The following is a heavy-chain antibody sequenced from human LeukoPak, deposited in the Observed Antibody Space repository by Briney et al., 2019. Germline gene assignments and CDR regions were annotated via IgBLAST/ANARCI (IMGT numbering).Heavy chain of an antibody. D-gene: IGHD6-13*01. J-gene: IGHJ4*02. Sequence: GGSLRLSCAASGFTFDDYAMHWVRQAPGKGLEWVSGISWNSGSIGYADSVKGRFTISRDNAKNSLYLQMNSLRAEDMALYYCVKDIGSGIAGPLDYWGQGTLVTVS. CDR3: VKDIGSGIAGPLDY. CDR1: GFTFDDYA. V-gene: IGHV3-9*03. CDR2: ISWNSGSI.